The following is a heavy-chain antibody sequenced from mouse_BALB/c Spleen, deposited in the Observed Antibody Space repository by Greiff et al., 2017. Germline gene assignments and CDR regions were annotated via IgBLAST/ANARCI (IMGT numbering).Heavy chain of an antibody. V-gene: IGHV3-2*02. Sequence: DVKLQESGPGLVKPSQSLSLTCTVTGYSITSDYAWNWIRQFPGNKLEWMGYISYSGSTSYNPSLKSRISITRDTSKNQFFLQLNSVTTEDTATYYCARGDGYYVFDYWGQGTTLTVSS. D-gene: IGHD2-3*01. CDR3: ARGDGYYVFDY. CDR1: GYSITSDYA. CDR2: ISYSGST. J-gene: IGHJ2*01.